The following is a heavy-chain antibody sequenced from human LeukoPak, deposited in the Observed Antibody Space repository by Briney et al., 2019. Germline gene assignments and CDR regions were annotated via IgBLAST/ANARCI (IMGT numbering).Heavy chain of an antibody. D-gene: IGHD6-19*01. CDR1: GFTFSSYA. CDR3: AKPGVKQWLVRIWYMDV. Sequence: PGGSLRLSCAASGFTFSSYAMSWVRHAPGKGLEGVSAISGSGGSTYYADSVKGRFTISRDNSKNTLYLQMNSLRAEDTAVYYCAKPGVKQWLVRIWYMDVWGKGTTVTVSS. J-gene: IGHJ6*03. V-gene: IGHV3-23*01. CDR2: ISGSGGST.